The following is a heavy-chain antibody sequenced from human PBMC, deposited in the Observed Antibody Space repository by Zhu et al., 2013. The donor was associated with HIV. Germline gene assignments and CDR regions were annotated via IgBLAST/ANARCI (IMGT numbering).Heavy chain of an antibody. Sequence: QVQLVQSGAEVKKPGSSVKVSCKASGGTFSSYAISWVRQAPGQGLEWMGGIIPIFGAANYAQKFQGRVTITADESTSTAYMELSSLRSEDTAVYYCARGCSSTSCPGGNWFDPWGQGTLVTVSS. CDR2: IIPIFGAA. CDR3: ARGCSSTSCPGGNWFDP. D-gene: IGHD2-2*01. CDR1: GGTFSSYA. V-gene: IGHV1-69*01. J-gene: IGHJ5*02.